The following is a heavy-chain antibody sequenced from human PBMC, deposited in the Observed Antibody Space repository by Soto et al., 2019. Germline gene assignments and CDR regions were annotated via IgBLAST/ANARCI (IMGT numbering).Heavy chain of an antibody. CDR3: ARLHSSGWYEVDH. Sequence: SETLSLTCTVSGGSISSRSYNWGWIRQPPGKGLEWIGSIYYNDNTYYNPSHKSRVGLSVDTSKNEFSLKLNSVTAADTAVYYCARLHSSGWYEVDHWGQGIMVTVYS. V-gene: IGHV4-39*01. CDR2: IYYNDNT. CDR1: GGSISSRSYN. D-gene: IGHD6-19*01. J-gene: IGHJ5*02.